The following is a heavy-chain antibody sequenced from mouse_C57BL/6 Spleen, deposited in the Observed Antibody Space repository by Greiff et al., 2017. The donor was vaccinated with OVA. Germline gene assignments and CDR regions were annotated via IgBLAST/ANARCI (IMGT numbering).Heavy chain of an antibody. CDR2: INPSSGYT. CDR3: AELTPYYAMDY. CDR1: GYTFTSYT. V-gene: IGHV1-4*01. J-gene: IGHJ4*01. Sequence: VQLQQSGAELARPGASVKMSCKASGYTFTSYTMHWVKQRPGQGLEWIGYINPSSGYTKYNQKFKDKATLTADKSSSTAYMQLSSLTSEDSAVYYCAELTPYYAMDYWGQGTSVTVSS. D-gene: IGHD1-1*01.